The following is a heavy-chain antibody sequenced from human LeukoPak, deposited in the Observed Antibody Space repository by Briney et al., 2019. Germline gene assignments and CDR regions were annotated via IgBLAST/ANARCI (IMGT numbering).Heavy chain of an antibody. CDR1: GFTFSSYS. J-gene: IGHJ3*02. Sequence: GGSLRLSCAASGFTFSSYSMNWVRQAPGKGLECVSSISSSSSYIYYADSVKGRFTISRDNAKNSLYLQMNSLRAKDTAVYYCARLHHIWFGEYDLYDAFDIWGQGTMVTVSS. V-gene: IGHV3-21*01. D-gene: IGHD3-10*01. CDR2: ISSSSSYI. CDR3: ARLHHIWFGEYDLYDAFDI.